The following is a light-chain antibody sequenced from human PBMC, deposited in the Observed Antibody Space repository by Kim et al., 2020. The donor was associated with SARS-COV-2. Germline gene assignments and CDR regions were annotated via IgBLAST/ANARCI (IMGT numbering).Light chain of an antibody. CDR2: DVS. V-gene: IGLV2-14*04. Sequence: GYNYVSWYQQHPGKAPKVMIYDVSQRPSGVSNRFSGSKSGNTASLTISGLQAEDEADYYCSSYTSSSGVFGGGTQLTVL. J-gene: IGLJ3*02. CDR1: GYNY. CDR3: SSYTSSSGV.